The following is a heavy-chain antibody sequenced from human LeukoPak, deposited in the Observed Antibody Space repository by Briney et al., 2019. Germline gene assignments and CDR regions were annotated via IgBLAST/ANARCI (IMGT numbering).Heavy chain of an antibody. CDR2: IYHSGST. Sequence: SETLTLTCTVSGYSISSGYYWGWIRQPPGKGLEWIGSIYHSGSTYYNPSLKSRVTISVDTSKNQFSLKLSSVTAADTAVYYCARQGSSSWYTYYYYYMDVWGKGTTVTVSS. J-gene: IGHJ6*03. CDR3: ARQGSSSWYTYYYYYMDV. CDR1: GYSISSGYY. V-gene: IGHV4-38-2*02. D-gene: IGHD6-13*01.